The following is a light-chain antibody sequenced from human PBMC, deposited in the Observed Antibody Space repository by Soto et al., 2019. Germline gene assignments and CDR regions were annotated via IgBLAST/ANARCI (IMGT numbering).Light chain of an antibody. CDR2: YAS. J-gene: IGKJ1*01. Sequence: AIQMTQSPSSLSAAVGDRVTITCRASQDIRNDLGWYQQKPGQAPKVLIYYASNSQSGVPSRFSGSGSGTDFTLTISSLQPEDFATYYCLQVYNFPRTFGQGTKVEIK. CDR3: LQVYNFPRT. V-gene: IGKV1-6*01. CDR1: QDIRND.